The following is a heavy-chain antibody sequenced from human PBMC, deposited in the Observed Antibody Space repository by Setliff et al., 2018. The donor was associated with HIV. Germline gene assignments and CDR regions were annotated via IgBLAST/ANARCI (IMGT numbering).Heavy chain of an antibody. CDR1: GFTFSDYW. Sequence: GSLRLSCAASGFTFSDYWMVRVRQAPGKGLEWVAQMKQDGSEQYCVDSVRGRFTLSRDNAKYALLLQMNSLRAEDTAVYYCARPTNIDTLYYGSQSFYMYYYGMDVWGQGTTVTVSS. V-gene: IGHV3-7*01. J-gene: IGHJ6*02. D-gene: IGHD3-10*01. CDR3: ARPTNIDTLYYGSQSFYMYYYGMDV. CDR2: MKQDGSEQ.